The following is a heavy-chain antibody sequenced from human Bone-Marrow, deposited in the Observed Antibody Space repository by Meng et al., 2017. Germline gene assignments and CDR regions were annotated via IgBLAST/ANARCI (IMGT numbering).Heavy chain of an antibody. D-gene: IGHD3-10*01. Sequence: QVQLQQWGEGLLKPSETLSLTCAVYGGSFSGNSWSWIRQPPGKGLEWIGEINQSGSAKYNPSLKSRVTMSADSSKKQFSLKMSSMTAADTAVYYCARRGGSGHYSPWGQGTLVTFSS. J-gene: IGHJ5*02. CDR3: ARRGGSGHYSP. V-gene: IGHV4-34*01. CDR2: INQSGSA. CDR1: GGSFSGNS.